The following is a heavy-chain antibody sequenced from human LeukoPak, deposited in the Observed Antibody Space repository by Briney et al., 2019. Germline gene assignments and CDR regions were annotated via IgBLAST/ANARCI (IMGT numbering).Heavy chain of an antibody. Sequence: GASVKVSCKASGGTFSSYAISWVRQAPGQGLEWMGGIIPIFGTANYAQKFQGRVTITADESTSTAYMELSSLRSEDTAVYYCARADPVVLMVYALDYWGRGTLVTVSS. J-gene: IGHJ4*02. CDR1: GGTFSSYA. CDR3: ARADPVVLMVYALDY. D-gene: IGHD2-8*01. V-gene: IGHV1-69*13. CDR2: IIPIFGTA.